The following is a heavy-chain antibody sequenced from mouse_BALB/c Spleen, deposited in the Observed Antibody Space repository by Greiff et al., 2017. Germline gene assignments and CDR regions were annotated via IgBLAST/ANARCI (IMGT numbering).Heavy chain of an antibody. J-gene: IGHJ4*01. Sequence: EVMLVESGGGLVQPGGSRKLSCAASGFTFSSFGMHWVRQAPEKGLEWVAYISSGGSYTYYPDSVKGRFTISKDNAKNTLYLQMSSLKSEDTAMYYCARRGLYYDAMDYWGQGTSVTVSS. CDR3: ARRGLYYDAMDY. CDR1: GFTFSSFG. D-gene: IGHD2-1*01. V-gene: IGHV5-6*03. CDR2: ISSGGSYT.